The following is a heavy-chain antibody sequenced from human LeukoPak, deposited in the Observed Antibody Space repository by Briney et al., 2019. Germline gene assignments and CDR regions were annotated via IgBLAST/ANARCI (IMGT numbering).Heavy chain of an antibody. CDR3: AKGGGWCTIDH. D-gene: IGHD2-8*01. J-gene: IGHJ4*02. CDR1: GFTLSSSA. Sequence: PGGSLRLSCAASGFTLSSSAMSWVRQAPGKGLEWVSAISGSGGSTYYADSVRGRFTISRDNSKNTVYLQMNSLRAEGTALYYCAKGGGWCTIDHWGQGTLVTVSS. CDR2: ISGSGGST. V-gene: IGHV3-23*01.